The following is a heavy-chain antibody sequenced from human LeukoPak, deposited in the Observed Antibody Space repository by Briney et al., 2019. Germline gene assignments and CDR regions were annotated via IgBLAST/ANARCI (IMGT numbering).Heavy chain of an antibody. Sequence: ASVKVSCKASGYAFTGYYMHWVRQAPGQGLEWMGWINPNSGGTNYAQKFQGRVTMTRDTSISTAYMELSRLRSDDTAVYSCAITVTSQLLWYLNDAFDIWGQGTMVTVSS. CDR1: GYAFTGYY. CDR3: AITVTSQLLWYLNDAFDI. J-gene: IGHJ3*02. CDR2: INPNSGGT. D-gene: IGHD2-2*01. V-gene: IGHV1-2*02.